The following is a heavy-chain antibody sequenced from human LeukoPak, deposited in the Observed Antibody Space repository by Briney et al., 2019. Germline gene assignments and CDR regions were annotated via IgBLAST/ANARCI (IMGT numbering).Heavy chain of an antibody. V-gene: IGHV4-59*12. D-gene: IGHD2-2*02. CDR1: GGSISSYY. CDR2: IYYSGST. Sequence: KPSETLSLTCTVSGGSISSYYWSWIRQPPGKGLEWIGYIYYSGSTNYNPSLKSRVTISVDTSKNQFSLKLSSVTAADTAVYYCARSSRYCSSTSCYKGFDPWGQGTLVTVSS. CDR3: ARSSRYCSSTSCYKGFDP. J-gene: IGHJ5*02.